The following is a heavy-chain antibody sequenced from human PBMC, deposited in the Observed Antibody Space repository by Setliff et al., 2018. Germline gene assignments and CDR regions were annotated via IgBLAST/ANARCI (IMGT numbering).Heavy chain of an antibody. D-gene: IGHD3-22*01. CDR3: ARDPRDTSYYYDTGAYYCDH. Sequence: ASVKVSCKASGSTFTAYYMHWVRQAPGQGLEWMGYINPHSGAIDYAQKFQGRVTMTRDTSISTAYLDLSRLTSDDTAVYFCARDPRDTSYYYDTGAYYCDHWGQGTQVTVSS. CDR2: INPHSGAI. CDR1: GSTFTAYY. V-gene: IGHV1-2*02. J-gene: IGHJ5*02.